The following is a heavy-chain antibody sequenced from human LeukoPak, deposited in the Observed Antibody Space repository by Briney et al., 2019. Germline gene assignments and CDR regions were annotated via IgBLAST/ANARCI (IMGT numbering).Heavy chain of an antibody. J-gene: IGHJ6*02. CDR2: INPNSGGT. Sequence: GASVKVSFKASGYTFTGYYMHWVRQAPGQGLEWMGRINPNSGGTNYAQKFQGRVTMTRDTSISTAYMELSRLRSDDTAVYYCARGGGPKYSNYYYYGMDVWGQGTTVTVSS. D-gene: IGHD1-26*01. CDR3: ARGGGPKYSNYYYYGMDV. V-gene: IGHV1-2*06. CDR1: GYTFTGYY.